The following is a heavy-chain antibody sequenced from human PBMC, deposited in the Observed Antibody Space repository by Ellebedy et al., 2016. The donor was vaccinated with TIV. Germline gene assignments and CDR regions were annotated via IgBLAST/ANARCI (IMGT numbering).Heavy chain of an antibody. J-gene: IGHJ5*02. D-gene: IGHD2-2*01. V-gene: IGHV3-23*01. CDR2: ISGSGGST. Sequence: GESLKISCAASGFIFSSYAMSWVRQAPGKGLEWVSGISGSGGSTNYADSVKGRFTISRDNSKNTLYLQMNSLRAEDTAVYYCARDLLRGLYCTSASCFLSDETWGQGTLVTVSS. CDR3: ARDLLRGLYCTSASCFLSDET. CDR1: GFIFSSYA.